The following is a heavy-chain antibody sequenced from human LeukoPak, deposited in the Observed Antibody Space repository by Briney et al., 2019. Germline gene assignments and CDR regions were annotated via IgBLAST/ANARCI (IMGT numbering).Heavy chain of an antibody. J-gene: IGHJ4*02. CDR2: ISSSSSTI. CDR1: GFTFSSYS. V-gene: IGHV3-48*04. Sequence: PGGSLRLSCAASGFTFSSYSMNWVRQAPGKGLEWVSYISSSSSTIYYADSVKGRFTISRDNAKNSLYLQMNSLRAEDTAVYYCAREHRDGYNRHFDYWGQGTLVTVSS. CDR3: AREHRDGYNRHFDY. D-gene: IGHD5-24*01.